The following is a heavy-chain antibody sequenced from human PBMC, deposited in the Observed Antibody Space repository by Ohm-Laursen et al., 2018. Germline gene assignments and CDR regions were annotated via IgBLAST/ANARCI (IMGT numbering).Heavy chain of an antibody. CDR1: GYTFTSYS. CDR3: AKTLKDGGGDC. J-gene: IGHJ4*02. D-gene: IGHD2-15*01. V-gene: IGHV1-46*04. CDR2: INSGGST. Sequence: GSSVKVSCKASGYTFTSYSMHWVRQAPGQGLEWLGIINSGGSTTYAQKLQGRVTITRDTSTSTGYMELSSLESEDTAVYYCAKTLKDGGGDCWGQGTLVTVSS.